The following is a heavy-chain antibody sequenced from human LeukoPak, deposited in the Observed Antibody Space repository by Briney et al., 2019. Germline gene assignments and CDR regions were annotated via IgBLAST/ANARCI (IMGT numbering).Heavy chain of an antibody. CDR3: ARLHYDVLTGPFDY. V-gene: IGHV3-23*01. D-gene: IGHD3-9*01. J-gene: IGHJ4*02. CDR1: GFTFSSHA. Sequence: GGSLRLSCAASGFTFSSHAMNWVRQAPGKGLEWVSAIGGSGANTYYADSVKGRFTISRESSKNTLWLQMNSLRAEDTAVYYCARLHYDVLTGPFDYWGQGTLVTVSS. CDR2: IGGSGANT.